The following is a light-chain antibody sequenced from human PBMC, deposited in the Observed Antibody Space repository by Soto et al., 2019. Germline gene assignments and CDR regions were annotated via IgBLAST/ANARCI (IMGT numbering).Light chain of an antibody. CDR2: AAS. J-gene: IGKJ4*01. Sequence: DIQMAQSPSSVSASVGDRVTLTCRASQGVSTWLAWYQQKPGKAPKLLIYAASGLQSGVPSRFRGSGSGTDFTLTISSLQHEDFATYYCQQANTSPLTFGGGTKVDIK. CDR3: QQANTSPLT. V-gene: IGKV1-12*01. CDR1: QGVSTW.